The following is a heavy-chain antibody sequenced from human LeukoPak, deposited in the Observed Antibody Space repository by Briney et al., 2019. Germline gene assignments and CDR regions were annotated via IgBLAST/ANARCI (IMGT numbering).Heavy chain of an antibody. Sequence: HWGSLRLSCAASGFTFSDYWMHWVRQAPGKGLVWVSRIKSDGGLTNYADSVKGRFTISRDNTKNTLYLQLNSLRAEDTAVYYCARGGSGYDYRPFDYWGQGTLVTVSS. CDR1: GFTFSDYW. V-gene: IGHV3-74*01. D-gene: IGHD5-12*01. J-gene: IGHJ4*02. CDR2: IKSDGGLT. CDR3: ARGGSGYDYRPFDY.